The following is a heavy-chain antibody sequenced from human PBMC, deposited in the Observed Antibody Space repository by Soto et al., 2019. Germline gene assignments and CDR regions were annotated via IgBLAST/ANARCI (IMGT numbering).Heavy chain of an antibody. CDR2: INHSGST. CDR1: GGSFSGYY. V-gene: IGHV4-34*01. J-gene: IGHJ4*02. CDR3: AKSPRYYDFWSGYTD. Sequence: PSETLSLTCAVYGGSFSGYYWTWIRQPPGTGLEWIGEINHSGSTNYNPSLKSRVTISVDTSKNQFSLKLTSVTAADTALYYCAKSPRYYDFWSGYTDWGQGTLVTVS. D-gene: IGHD3-3*01.